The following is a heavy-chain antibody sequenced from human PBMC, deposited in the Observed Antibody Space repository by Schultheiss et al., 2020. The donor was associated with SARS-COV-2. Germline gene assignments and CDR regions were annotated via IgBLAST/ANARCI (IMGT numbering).Heavy chain of an antibody. CDR2: IYYSGST. Sequence: SETLSLTCTVSGGSISSGGYYWSWIRQPPGKGLEWIGYIYYSGSTNYNPSLKSRVTISVDTSKNQFSLKLSSVTAADTAVYYCASTHCSGGSCYPLNDWGQGTLVTVSS. CDR1: GGSISSGGYY. V-gene: IGHV4-61*08. CDR3: ASTHCSGGSCYPLND. J-gene: IGHJ4*02. D-gene: IGHD2-15*01.